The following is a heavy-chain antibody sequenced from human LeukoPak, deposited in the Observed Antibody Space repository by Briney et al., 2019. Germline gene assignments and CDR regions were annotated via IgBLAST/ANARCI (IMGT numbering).Heavy chain of an antibody. J-gene: IGHJ4*02. CDR2: IYYSGST. CDR1: GGSISSGDYY. D-gene: IGHD3-22*01. V-gene: IGHV4-30-4*08. Sequence: SETLSLTCTLSGGSISSGDYYWSWIRQPPGKGLEWIGYIYYSGSTYYNPSLKSRVTISVDTSKNQFSLKLSSVTAADTAVYYCARDYYDSSGYYDYWGQGTLVTVSS. CDR3: ARDYYDSSGYYDY.